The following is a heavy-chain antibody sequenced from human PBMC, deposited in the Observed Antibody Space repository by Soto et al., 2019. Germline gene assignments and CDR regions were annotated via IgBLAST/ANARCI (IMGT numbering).Heavy chain of an antibody. V-gene: IGHV1-18*01. CDR3: ARGVRAASGNYYFDN. CDR1: GYTFTGYG. Sequence: ASVKVSCKASGYTFTGYGISWVRQAPGQGLEWMGWINAYNGNTKYAQKLRGRVTMSGNTSTTTAYMDLSSLGSDDTAIYYCARGVRAASGNYYFDNWGQGTLVTVSS. J-gene: IGHJ4*02. D-gene: IGHD1-1*01. CDR2: INAYNGNT.